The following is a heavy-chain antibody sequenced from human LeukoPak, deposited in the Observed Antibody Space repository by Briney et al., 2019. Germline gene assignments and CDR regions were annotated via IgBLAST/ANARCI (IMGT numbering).Heavy chain of an antibody. J-gene: IGHJ4*02. CDR2: MSSGGTYI. CDR1: GFTFNNHA. D-gene: IGHD2-15*01. CDR3: ARDRPTGASRVFVVQ. V-gene: IGHV3-21*01. Sequence: GGSLRLSCTASGFTFNNHAMTWVRQAPGKGLEWVSSMSSGGTYIYYADSVRGRFTISRDNAKNSLYLVMNSLRAEDTATYYCARDRPTGASRVFVVQWGQGTLVTVSS.